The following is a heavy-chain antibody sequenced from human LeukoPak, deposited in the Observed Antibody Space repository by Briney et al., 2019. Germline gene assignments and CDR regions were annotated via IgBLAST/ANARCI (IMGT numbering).Heavy chain of an antibody. CDR3: ASHGYSSSWSFDY. V-gene: IGHV5-10-1*01. D-gene: IGHD6-13*01. J-gene: IGHJ4*02. CDR1: GYSFTSYW. Sequence: GESLKIFCKGSGYSFTSYWISWVRQMPGKGLEWMGRIDPSDSYTNYSPSFQGHVTISADKSISTAYLQWSSLKASDTAMYYCASHGYSSSWSFDYWGQGTLVTVSS. CDR2: IDPSDSYT.